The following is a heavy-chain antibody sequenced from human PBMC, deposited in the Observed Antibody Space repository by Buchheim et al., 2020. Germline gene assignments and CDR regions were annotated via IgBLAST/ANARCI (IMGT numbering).Heavy chain of an antibody. CDR1: GGSISSYY. CDR3: ARVTGEFGWFDP. Sequence: QVQLQESGPGLVKPSETLSLTCTVSGGSISSYYWSWIRQPPGKGLEWIGYIYSSGSTKYKPSLKSRVTISVDTSKNQFSLKLSSVTAADTAVHYCARVTGEFGWFDPWGRGT. J-gene: IGHJ5*02. D-gene: IGHD3-10*01. V-gene: IGHV4-59*01. CDR2: IYSSGST.